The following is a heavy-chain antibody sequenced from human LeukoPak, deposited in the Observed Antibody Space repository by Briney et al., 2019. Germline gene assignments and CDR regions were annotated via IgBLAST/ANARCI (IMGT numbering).Heavy chain of an antibody. J-gene: IGHJ4*02. Sequence: ASVKVSCKASGYTFTSYDINWVRQATGQGLEWMGWINPNSGGTNYAQKFQGRVTMTRDTSISTAYMELSRLRSDDTAVYYCARDRDGSGWWLPFDYWGQGTLVTVSS. V-gene: IGHV1-2*02. CDR2: INPNSGGT. D-gene: IGHD5-12*01. CDR1: GYTFTSYD. CDR3: ARDRDGSGWWLPFDY.